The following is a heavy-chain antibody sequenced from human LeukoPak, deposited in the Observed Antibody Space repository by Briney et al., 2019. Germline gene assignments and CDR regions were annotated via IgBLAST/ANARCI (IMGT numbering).Heavy chain of an antibody. J-gene: IGHJ4*02. D-gene: IGHD1-26*01. CDR3: AREDAGGTYSFDY. V-gene: IGHV3-66*01. Sequence: GGSLRLSCAVSGFTVSSNFMSWVRQAPGKGPEWVSVIYTSGTTYYADSVRGRFTISRDNSKNTLYLQMDSLTAEDTAVYYCAREDAGGTYSFDYWGQGTLVTVSS. CDR2: IYTSGTT. CDR1: GFTVSSNF.